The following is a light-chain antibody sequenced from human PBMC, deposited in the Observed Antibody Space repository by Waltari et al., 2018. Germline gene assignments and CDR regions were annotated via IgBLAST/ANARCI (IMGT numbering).Light chain of an antibody. CDR2: SNS. Sequence: QSVLTQPPSASGTPGQRVTISCSGSGSNIGSNTVNWYQQLPGTAPKLLIYSNSQRPSGAPDRVSGSKSGTSASLAISGLQSEDEADYYCAAWDDSLNGPDWVFGGGTKLTVL. CDR1: GSNIGSNT. CDR3: AAWDDSLNGPDWV. J-gene: IGLJ3*02. V-gene: IGLV1-44*01.